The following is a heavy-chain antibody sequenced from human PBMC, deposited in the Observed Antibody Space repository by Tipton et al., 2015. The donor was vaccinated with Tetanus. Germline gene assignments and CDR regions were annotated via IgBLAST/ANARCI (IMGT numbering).Heavy chain of an antibody. CDR1: GFIFGNYA. D-gene: IGHD1-7*01. Sequence: GSLRLSCAASGFIFGNYAMSWVRQAPGKGLEWVSTINIYGDHTFYADSVRGRFTTSRDNSRYTLFLQMESLRAEDTAVYYCATETGNYYYWGQGTLVTVSS. J-gene: IGHJ4*02. V-gene: IGHV3-23*01. CDR3: ATETGNYYY. CDR2: INIYGDHT.